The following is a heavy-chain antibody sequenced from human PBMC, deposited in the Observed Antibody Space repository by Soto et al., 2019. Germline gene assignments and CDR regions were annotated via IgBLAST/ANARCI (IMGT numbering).Heavy chain of an antibody. Sequence: GGSLRLSCAASGFTFSSYGMHWVRQAPGKGLEWVAVISYDGSNKYYADSVKGRFTISRDNSKNTLYLQMNSLRAEDTAVYYCAKDGDCSGGSCYPTEEYYYYYYYMDVWGKGTTVTVSS. V-gene: IGHV3-30*18. D-gene: IGHD2-15*01. CDR2: ISYDGSNK. J-gene: IGHJ6*03. CDR3: AKDGDCSGGSCYPTEEYYYYYYYMDV. CDR1: GFTFSSYG.